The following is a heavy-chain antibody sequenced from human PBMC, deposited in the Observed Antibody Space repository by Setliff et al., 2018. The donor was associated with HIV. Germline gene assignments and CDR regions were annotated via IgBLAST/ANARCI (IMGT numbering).Heavy chain of an antibody. J-gene: IGHJ4*02. D-gene: IGHD2-8*02. CDR3: ARRGMWSYETGGNPTATFDY. CDR2: IYFSGTP. Sequence: LSLTCTVSGGSINSRGYYWAWIRQPPGKGLEWVASIYFSGTPYYNPSLKNRVTISVDTSKNQFSLKLSSVTAADTAVYYCARRGMWSYETGGNPTATFDYWGQGVLVTVSS. V-gene: IGHV4-39*01. CDR1: GGSINSRGYY.